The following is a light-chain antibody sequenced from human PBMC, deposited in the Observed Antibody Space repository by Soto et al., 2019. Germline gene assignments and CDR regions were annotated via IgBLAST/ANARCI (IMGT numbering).Light chain of an antibody. J-gene: IGLJ3*02. Sequence: QSALTQPPSASGSPGQSVTISCTGTSSDIGAYNYVSWFQQHPGKAPKLIIYEVTKRPSGVPDRFSGSKSGNTASLTVSGLQAEDEADYYCSSSAANILVLFGGGTELTVL. CDR2: EVT. V-gene: IGLV2-8*01. CDR3: SSSAANILVL. CDR1: SSDIGAYNY.